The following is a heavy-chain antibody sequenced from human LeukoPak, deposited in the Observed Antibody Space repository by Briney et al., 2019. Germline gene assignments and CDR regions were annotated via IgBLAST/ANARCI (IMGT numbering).Heavy chain of an antibody. V-gene: IGHV4-30-4*01. J-gene: IGHJ4*02. CDR1: GGSISSGQYY. CDR3: ARDGYNSGYFDY. Sequence: SETLSLTCTVSGGSISSGQYYWNWIRQPPGKGLEWIGYIYSSGSTYYNPSLKSRVTISGDTSKTQFSLNLTPVTAADTAVYYCARDGYNSGYFDYWGQGTLVTVSS. D-gene: IGHD5-24*01. CDR2: IYSSGST.